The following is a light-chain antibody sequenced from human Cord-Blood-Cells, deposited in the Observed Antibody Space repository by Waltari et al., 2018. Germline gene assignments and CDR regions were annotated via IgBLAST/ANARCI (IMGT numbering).Light chain of an antibody. J-gene: IGKJ1*01. CDR1: QSVSSN. CDR2: GAA. CDR3: QQYNNWRT. V-gene: IGKV3-15*01. Sequence: EIVMTQYPATLSVSPGERDTLSGRASQSVSSNLAWYQQKPGQTPRLLIYGAATRATGIPARFSGSGSGTEFTLTISSLQSEDLAVYDCQQYNNWRTFGQGTKVEIK.